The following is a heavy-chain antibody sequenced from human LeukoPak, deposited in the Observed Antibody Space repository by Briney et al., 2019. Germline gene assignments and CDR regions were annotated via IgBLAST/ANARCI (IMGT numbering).Heavy chain of an antibody. J-gene: IGHJ6*02. CDR3: ARTYLYGSGSYDYYYYYGMDV. CDR1: GGSISSSSYY. V-gene: IGHV4-39*01. CDR2: IYYSGST. Sequence: SETLSLTCTVSGGSISSSSYYWGWIRQPPGKGLEWIGSIYYSGSTYYNPSLKSRVTISVDTSKNQFSLKLSSVTAADTAVYYCARTYLYGSGSYDYYYYYGMDVWGQGTTVTVSS. D-gene: IGHD3-10*01.